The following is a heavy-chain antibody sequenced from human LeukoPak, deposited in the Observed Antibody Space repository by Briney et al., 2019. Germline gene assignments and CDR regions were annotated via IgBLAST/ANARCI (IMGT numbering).Heavy chain of an antibody. CDR2: INPSDFDT. D-gene: IGHD5-12*01. CDR3: ATTGYSSHWEYF. J-gene: IGHJ4*02. CDR1: GYILTSYW. Sequence: GESLKISCQISGYILTSYWIGGARQMPGKGLEWMGIINPSDFDTLYSPSFQGHVTISLDRSISTVYLHWTSLEASDTATYYCATTGYSSHWEYFWGQGTLVTVSS. V-gene: IGHV5-51*01.